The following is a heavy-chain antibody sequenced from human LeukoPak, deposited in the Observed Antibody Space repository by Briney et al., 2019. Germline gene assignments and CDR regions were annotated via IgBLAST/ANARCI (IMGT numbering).Heavy chain of an antibody. CDR3: ARDQGSGWYVPFDY. CDR1: GYSISSGYY. J-gene: IGHJ4*02. V-gene: IGHV4-38-2*02. D-gene: IGHD6-19*01. Sequence: PSETLSLTCTVSGYSISSGYYWGWIQQPPGKGLEWIGSIYHSGSTFYNPSLKSRVTISIDTSKNQFSLKLSSVTAADTAVYYCARDQGSGWYVPFDYWGQGTLVTVSS. CDR2: IYHSGST.